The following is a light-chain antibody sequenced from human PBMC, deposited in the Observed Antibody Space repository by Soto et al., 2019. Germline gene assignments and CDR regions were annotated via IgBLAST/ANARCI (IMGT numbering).Light chain of an antibody. CDR2: QNT. Sequence: SYELTQPPSVSVSPGQTASITCSGDKLGDKYACWYQQKPGQSPVLVIYQNTKRPSGIPERFSGSNSGNTATLTISGIQSMDEAAYYCQAWDSSTSYVFGNGTKVTV. V-gene: IGLV3-1*01. CDR3: QAWDSSTSYV. J-gene: IGLJ1*01. CDR1: KLGDKY.